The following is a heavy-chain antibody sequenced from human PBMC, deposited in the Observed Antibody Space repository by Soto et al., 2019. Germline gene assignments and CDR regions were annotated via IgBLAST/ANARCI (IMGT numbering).Heavy chain of an antibody. CDR1: GFTFNIYA. V-gene: IGHV3-23*01. CDR2: ISGSGGGT. Sequence: EVQLLESGGGLVQPGGSLRLSCAASGFTFNIYAMNWVRQAPGKGLEWVSGISGSGGGTYYADSVKGRFTISRDNSKNTLYLQMNSLRAVDTAVYYCPTDAYDDVWGQGTTVTVSS. CDR3: PTDAYDDV. J-gene: IGHJ6*02. D-gene: IGHD3-16*01.